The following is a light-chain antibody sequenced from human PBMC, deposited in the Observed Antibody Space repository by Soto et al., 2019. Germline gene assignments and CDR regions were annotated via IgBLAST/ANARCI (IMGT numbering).Light chain of an antibody. CDR3: SSYTSGITVI. V-gene: IGLV2-14*03. Sequence: QSALTQPASVSGSPGQSITISCTGSSSDVGAYNYVSWYQHHPGRAPKLLISDVSNRPSGVSTRFSGSKSGNTASLTISGLQAEAEADYYCSSYTSGITVIFGGGTKLTVL. CDR1: SSDVGAYNY. CDR2: DVS. J-gene: IGLJ2*01.